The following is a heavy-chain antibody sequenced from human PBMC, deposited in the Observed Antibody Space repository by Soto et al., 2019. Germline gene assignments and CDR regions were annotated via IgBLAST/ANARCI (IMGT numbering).Heavy chain of an antibody. V-gene: IGHV1-58*01. CDR1: GFTFTSSA. CDR2: IVVGSGNT. J-gene: IGHJ4*02. Sequence: SVKVSCKASGFTFTSSAVQWVRQARGQRLEWIGWIVVGSGNTNYAQKFQERVTITRDMSTSTAYMELSSLRSEDTAVYYCAAGGNSSSSRSIYWGQGTLVTIS. CDR3: AAGGNSSSSRSIY. D-gene: IGHD6-6*01.